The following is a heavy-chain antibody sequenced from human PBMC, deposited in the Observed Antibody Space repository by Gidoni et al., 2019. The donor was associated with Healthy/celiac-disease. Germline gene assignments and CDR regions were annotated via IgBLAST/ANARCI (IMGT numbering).Heavy chain of an antibody. V-gene: IGHV4-39*01. CDR3: ARSWGSSGWYAFDY. CDR1: GGSISSSNYY. J-gene: IGHJ4*02. D-gene: IGHD6-19*01. Sequence: QLQLQESGPGLVKPSETLSLTCTVSGGSISSSNYYWGWIRQPPGKGLEWIGSIYYSGSTYYNPSLKSRVTISVDTAKNQFSLKLSSVTAADTAVYYCARSWGSSGWYAFDYWGQGTLVTVSS. CDR2: IYYSGST.